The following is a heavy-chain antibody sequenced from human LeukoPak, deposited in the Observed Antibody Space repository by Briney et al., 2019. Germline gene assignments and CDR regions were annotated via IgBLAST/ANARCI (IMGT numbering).Heavy chain of an antibody. D-gene: IGHD2-2*01. CDR1: GFTFSSYA. J-gene: IGHJ4*02. CDR2: ISGSGGST. V-gene: IGHV3-23*01. Sequence: PGGSLRLSCAASGFTFSSYAMSWVRQAPGKGLEWVSAISGSGGSTYYADSVKGRFTISRDNSKNTLYLQMNSLRAEDTAVYYCAKAPFNIVVVPAAPDYWGQGTLVTVSS. CDR3: AKAPFNIVVVPAAPDY.